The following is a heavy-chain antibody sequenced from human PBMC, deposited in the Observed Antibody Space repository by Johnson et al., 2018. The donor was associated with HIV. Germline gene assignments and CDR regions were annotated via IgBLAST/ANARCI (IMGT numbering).Heavy chain of an antibody. CDR3: TSDLSSIVVVPAAAI. CDR1: GFTFSSYA. J-gene: IGHJ3*02. CDR2: ISYDGSNK. D-gene: IGHD2-2*01. V-gene: IGHV3-30-3*01. Sequence: QVQLVESGGGVVQPGRSLRLSCAASGFTFSSYAMHWVRQAPGKGLEWVAVISYDGSNKYYADSVKGRFTISRDNSKNTLYLQMNSLRAEDTAVYYCTSDLSSIVVVPAAAIWGQGTIVTVSS.